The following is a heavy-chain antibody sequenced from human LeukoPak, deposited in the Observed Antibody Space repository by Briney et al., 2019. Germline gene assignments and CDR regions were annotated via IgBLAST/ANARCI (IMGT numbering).Heavy chain of an antibody. J-gene: IGHJ4*02. D-gene: IGHD3-16*02. Sequence: SETLSLTCAVYGGSFSGYYWSWIRQPPGKGLEWIGEINHSGSTNYNPSLKSRVTISVDTSKNQFSLKLSSVTAADTAVYYCARLGSTFGGVIVIRGGYDYWGQGTLVTVSS. CDR2: INHSGST. V-gene: IGHV4-34*01. CDR3: ARLGSTFGGVIVIRGGYDY. CDR1: GGSFSGYY.